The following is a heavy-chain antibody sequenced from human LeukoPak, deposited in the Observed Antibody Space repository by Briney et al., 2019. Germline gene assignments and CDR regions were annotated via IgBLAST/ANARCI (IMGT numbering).Heavy chain of an antibody. J-gene: IGHJ5*02. Sequence: PGGSLRLSCAASGFTFSSYAMHWVRQAPGKGLEYVSAISSNGGSTYYANSVKGRFTISRDNAKNSLYLQMNSLRAEDTAVYYCARAGWFGEDWDPNWFDPWGQGTLVTVSS. V-gene: IGHV3-64*01. CDR1: GFTFSSYA. D-gene: IGHD3-10*01. CDR3: ARAGWFGEDWDPNWFDP. CDR2: ISSNGGST.